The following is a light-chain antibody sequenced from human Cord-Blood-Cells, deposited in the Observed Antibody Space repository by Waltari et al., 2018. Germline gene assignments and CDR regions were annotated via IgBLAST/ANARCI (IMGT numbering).Light chain of an antibody. V-gene: IGLV2-23*03. Sequence: QSALTQPASVSGSPGQSITISCTGTSSHVGSYNLVSWYQHHPGKAPKLMIYEGSKRPSGVSNRFSGSKSGNTASLTISGLQAEDEADYYCCSYAGSSTFVFGTGTKVTVL. J-gene: IGLJ1*01. CDR1: SSHVGSYNL. CDR2: EGS. CDR3: CSYAGSSTFV.